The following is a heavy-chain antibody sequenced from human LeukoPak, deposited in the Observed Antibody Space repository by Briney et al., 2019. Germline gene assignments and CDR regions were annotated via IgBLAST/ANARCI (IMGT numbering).Heavy chain of an antibody. Sequence: SETLSLTCTVSGGSISSYYWSWIRQPPGKGLEWIGYIYYGGSTNYNPSLKSRVTISVDTSKNQFSLKLSSVTAADTAVYYCTSGNDYSNYYFDYWGQGTLVTVSS. CDR2: IYYGGST. D-gene: IGHD4-11*01. J-gene: IGHJ4*02. V-gene: IGHV4-59*01. CDR1: GGSISSYY. CDR3: TSGNDYSNYYFDY.